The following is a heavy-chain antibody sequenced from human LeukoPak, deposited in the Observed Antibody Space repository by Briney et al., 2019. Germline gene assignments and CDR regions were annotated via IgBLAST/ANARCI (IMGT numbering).Heavy chain of an antibody. V-gene: IGHV5-51*01. CDR3: ARLSSGWWGPHDY. Sequence: GESLKISCTGSGYSFTTYWIGWVRQMPGKGLEWMGSIYPGDSDSRYSPSFQGQVTISADKSISTAYLQWSSLKASDAAMYYCARLSSGWWGPHDYWGQGTLVTVSS. D-gene: IGHD6-19*01. CDR2: IYPGDSDS. CDR1: GYSFTTYW. J-gene: IGHJ4*02.